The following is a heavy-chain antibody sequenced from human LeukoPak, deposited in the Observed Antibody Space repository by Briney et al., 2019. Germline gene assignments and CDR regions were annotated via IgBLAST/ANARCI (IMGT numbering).Heavy chain of an antibody. Sequence: SETLSLTCAVYGGSFSGYYWSWIRQPPGKGLEWIGEINHSGSTNYNPSLKSRVTISVDTSKNQFSLKLSSVTAADTAVYYCATDYGVSSFGYWGQGTLVTVSS. V-gene: IGHV4-34*01. CDR2: INHSGST. CDR1: GGSFSGYY. D-gene: IGHD4-17*01. CDR3: ATDYGVSSFGY. J-gene: IGHJ4*02.